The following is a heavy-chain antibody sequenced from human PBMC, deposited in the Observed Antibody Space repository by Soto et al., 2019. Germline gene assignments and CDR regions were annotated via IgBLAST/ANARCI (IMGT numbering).Heavy chain of an antibody. V-gene: IGHV4-59*02. J-gene: IGHJ5*02. Sequence: LSLTCTVSGTSVSYYYWSWIRQPPGKGLEWIGHVYDSGSTNYSPSLKSRVSMSLDTSTNQVSLNLSSVSPADTAIYYCARDRGTYDFVSRPSTGWFYTCGQPHLVTISP. D-gene: IGHD3-16*01. CDR2: VYDSGST. CDR1: GTSVSYYY. CDR3: ARDRGTYDFVSRPSTGWFYT.